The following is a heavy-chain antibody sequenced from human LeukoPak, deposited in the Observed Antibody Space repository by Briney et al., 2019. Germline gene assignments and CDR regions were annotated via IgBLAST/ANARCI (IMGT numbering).Heavy chain of an antibody. CDR1: GFSLNDDW. CDR3: AKDRAPNPYDALDI. J-gene: IGHJ3*02. CDR2: IRYDGSNK. Sequence: PGGSLRLSCAISGFSLNDDWMNWVRQAPGKGLEWVAFIRYDGSNKYYADSVKGRFTISRDNSKNTLYLQMNSLRAEDTAVYYCAKDRAPNPYDALDIWGQGTMVTVSS. V-gene: IGHV3-30*02.